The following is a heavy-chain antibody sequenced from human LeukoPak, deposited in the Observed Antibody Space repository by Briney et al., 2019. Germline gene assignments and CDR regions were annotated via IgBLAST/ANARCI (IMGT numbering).Heavy chain of an antibody. CDR1: GFTFSRYG. J-gene: IGHJ4*02. CDR2: IWYDGSNE. V-gene: IGHV3-33*01. Sequence: GGSLRLSCTASGFTFSRYGMHWVRQGPGKGLEWAATIWYDGSNEYYAASVKGQFTISRDNSKNTLFLQMNTLRADDTAVYYCAREQTSSSPAPLGYWGQGTLVTVSS. D-gene: IGHD2-15*01. CDR3: AREQTSSSPAPLGY.